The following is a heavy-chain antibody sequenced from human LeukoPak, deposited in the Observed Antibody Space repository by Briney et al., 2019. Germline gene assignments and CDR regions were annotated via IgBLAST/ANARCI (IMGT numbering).Heavy chain of an antibody. CDR3: ARGRTVVTPSWCFDL. D-gene: IGHD4-23*01. CDR1: GVSFSGYY. J-gene: IGHJ2*01. CDR2: INHSGGT. V-gene: IGHV4-34*01. Sequence: PSETLSLTCAVYGVSFSGYYWSWIRQPPGKGLEWIGEINHSGGTNYNPSLKSRVTISVDTSKNQFSLKLSSVTAADTAVYYCARGRTVVTPSWCFDLWGRGTLVTVSS.